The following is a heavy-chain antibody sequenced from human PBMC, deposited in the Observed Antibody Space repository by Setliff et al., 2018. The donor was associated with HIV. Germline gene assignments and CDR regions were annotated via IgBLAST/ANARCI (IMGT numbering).Heavy chain of an antibody. D-gene: IGHD5-18*01. CDR1: GGSISSGYYY. CDR2: IYYSGNP. CDR3: ARRWGIRGYSS. J-gene: IGHJ5*02. Sequence: PSETVSLTCTVSGGSISSGYYYWSWIRQHPGKGLEWIGYIYYSGNPFYNPSLRSRVTISLDTSKNQFSLKLYSVTAADTSVYYCARRWGIRGYSSWGQGTLVTVSS. V-gene: IGHV4-31*03.